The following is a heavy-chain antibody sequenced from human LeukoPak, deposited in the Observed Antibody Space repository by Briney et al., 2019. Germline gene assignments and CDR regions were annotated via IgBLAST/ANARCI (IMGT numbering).Heavy chain of an antibody. CDR2: ISRSGGDI. V-gene: IGHV3-48*03. CDR3: ARPPSITNPYYGMDG. J-gene: IGHJ6*02. CDR1: GFTFSSYA. D-gene: IGHD3-3*01. Sequence: PGGSLRLSCAASGFTFSSYAMNWVRQAPGKGLEWVSYISRSGGDIYYTDSVKGRFTISRDNAKNSLYLQMNSLRAEDTAVYYCARPPSITNPYYGMDGWGQGTTVTVSS.